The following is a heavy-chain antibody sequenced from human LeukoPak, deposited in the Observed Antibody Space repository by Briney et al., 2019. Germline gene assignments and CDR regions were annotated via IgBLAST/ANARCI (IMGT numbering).Heavy chain of an antibody. J-gene: IGHJ4*02. D-gene: IGHD3-10*01. CDR3: ARSGRGITMVRGVRFPFDY. CDR2: IYYSGST. Sequence: PSETLSLTCTVSGGSISSYYWSWIRQPPGKGLEWIGYIYYSGSTNYNPSLKSRVTISVDTSKNQFSLKLSSVTAADTAVYYCARSGRGITMVRGVRFPFDYWGQGTLVTVSS. CDR1: GGSISSYY. V-gene: IGHV4-59*12.